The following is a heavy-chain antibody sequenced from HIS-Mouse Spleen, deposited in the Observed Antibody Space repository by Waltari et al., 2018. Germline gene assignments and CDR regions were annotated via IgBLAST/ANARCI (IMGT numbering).Heavy chain of an antibody. CDR1: GFSLSNARMG. CDR3: ARIDWGRIFDY. CDR2: IFSNDEK. D-gene: IGHD3-9*01. J-gene: IGHJ4*02. Sequence: QVTLKESGPVLVKPTETLTLTCTVSGFSLSNARMGVSWIRQPPGKALECLAHIFSNDEKSYSTSLNDRLTISKDTSKRQVVLTMTNMDPVYTATYYCARIDWGRIFDYWGQGTLVTVSS. V-gene: IGHV2-26*01.